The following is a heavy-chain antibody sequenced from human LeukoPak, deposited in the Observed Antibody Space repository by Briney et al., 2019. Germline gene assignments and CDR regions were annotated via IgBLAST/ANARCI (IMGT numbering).Heavy chain of an antibody. J-gene: IGHJ3*02. Sequence: PSETLSLTCTVSGGSISSYYWSWIRQPAGKGLEWIGRIYTSGSTNYNPSLKSRVTISVDTSKNQFSLKLSSVTAADTAVYYCARDRSLEWSIKGDAFDIWGQGTMVTVSS. V-gene: IGHV4-4*07. D-gene: IGHD3-3*01. CDR1: GGSISSYY. CDR3: ARDRSLEWSIKGDAFDI. CDR2: IYTSGST.